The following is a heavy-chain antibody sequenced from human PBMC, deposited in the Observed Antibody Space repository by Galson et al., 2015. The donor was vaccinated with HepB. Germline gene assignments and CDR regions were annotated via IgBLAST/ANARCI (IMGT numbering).Heavy chain of an antibody. Sequence: SLRLSCAASGFTFSSYAMSWVRQAPGKGLEWVSTISGSGISTHYADSVKGRFTISRDNSRSTVSLQMNSLRAEDTAVYYCARQRGQQPSWGFDSWGQGTLVSVSS. V-gene: IGHV3-23*01. J-gene: IGHJ4*02. CDR3: ARQRGQQPSWGFDS. D-gene: IGHD6-13*01. CDR1: GFTFSSYA. CDR2: ISGSGIST.